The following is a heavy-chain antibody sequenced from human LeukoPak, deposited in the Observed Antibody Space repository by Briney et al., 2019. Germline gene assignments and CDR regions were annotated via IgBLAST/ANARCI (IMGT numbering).Heavy chain of an antibody. V-gene: IGHV3-74*01. D-gene: IGHD3/OR15-3a*01. CDR2: INSDGSST. CDR1: GFTFSRYW. J-gene: IGHJ3*02. Sequence: QLGGSLRLSCAASGFTFSRYWMHWVRQAPGKGLLWVSRINSDGSSTYYADSVKGRFTTSRDNAKNALHLQMNSLTAEDTAVYYCVLDLFSSFAFDIWGQGTMVTVSS. CDR3: VLDLFSSFAFDI.